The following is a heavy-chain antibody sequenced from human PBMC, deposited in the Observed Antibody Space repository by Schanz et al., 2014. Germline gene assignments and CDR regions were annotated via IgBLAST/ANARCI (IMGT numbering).Heavy chain of an antibody. J-gene: IGHJ4*02. V-gene: IGHV3-23*01. CDR1: GFTFSSYA. CDR2: ISGSGSST. Sequence: EVQLLESGGGLVQPGGSLRLSCAASGFTFSSYAMTWVRQAPGKGLDWVSAISGSGSSTYYADSVKGRFTISRDNSNNTVFLQMNSLRAEDTAVYYCAKDLAAVGVFDYWGQGTLVTVSS. CDR3: AKDLAAVGVFDY. D-gene: IGHD6-13*01.